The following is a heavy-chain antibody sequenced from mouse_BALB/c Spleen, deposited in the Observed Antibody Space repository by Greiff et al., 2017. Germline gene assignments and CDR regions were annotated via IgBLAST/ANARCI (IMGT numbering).Heavy chain of an antibody. V-gene: IGHV5-17*02. CDR2: ISSGSSTI. Sequence: EVNLVESGGGLVQPGGSRKLSCAASGFTFSSFGMHWVRQAPEKGLEWVAYISSGSSTIYYADTVKGRFTISRDNPKNTLFLQMTSLRSEDTAMYYCARSTAGAFAYWGQGTLVTVSA. CDR1: GFTFSSFG. CDR3: ARSTAGAFAY. D-gene: IGHD1-2*01. J-gene: IGHJ3*01.